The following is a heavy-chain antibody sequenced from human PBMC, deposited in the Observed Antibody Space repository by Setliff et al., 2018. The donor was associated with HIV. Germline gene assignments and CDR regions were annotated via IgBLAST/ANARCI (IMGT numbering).Heavy chain of an antibody. J-gene: IGHJ4*02. V-gene: IGHV4-4*07. CDR1: GDSIGYYY. CDR2: IHTSGST. CDR3: ARQTATGTSATFDS. D-gene: IGHD2-21*02. Sequence: SETLSLTCTVSGDSIGYYYWSWIRQPAGRGLEWMGRIHTSGSTNYNPSLTSRVTLSVDTSKNQFSLKLSSVTAADTAVYYCARQTATGTSATFDSWGQGSLVTVSS.